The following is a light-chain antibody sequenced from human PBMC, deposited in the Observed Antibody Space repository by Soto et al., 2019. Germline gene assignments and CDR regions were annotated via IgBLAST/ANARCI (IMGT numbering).Light chain of an antibody. CDR2: VAS. CDR3: LQDYNHPWA. CDR1: QDIGHD. J-gene: IGKJ1*01. V-gene: IGKV1-6*01. Sequence: AIQMTQSPSSLSASVGDRVTITCRASQDIGHDLAWYQHQAGKATKILIYVASNLQSGVPSRFSGSGSGTDFTLTISSPQPEDFATYYCLQDYNHPWAFGQGTKVEVK.